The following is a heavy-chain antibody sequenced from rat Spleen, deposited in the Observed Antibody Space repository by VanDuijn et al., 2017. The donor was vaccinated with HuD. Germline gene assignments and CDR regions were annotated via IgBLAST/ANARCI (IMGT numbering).Heavy chain of an antibody. J-gene: IGHJ2*01. D-gene: IGHD1-6*01. CDR1: FYSITSSYR. Sequence: EVQLQESGPGLVKPSQSLSLTCSVTFYSITSSYRWSWIRQFPGNKLEWMGYINSACITNYNPSLKSRISITRDTSKNQFFLQVNSVTTEDTATYYCARADRETYAHFDYWGQGVMVTVSS. CDR3: ARADRETYAHFDY. CDR2: INSACIT. V-gene: IGHV3-3*01.